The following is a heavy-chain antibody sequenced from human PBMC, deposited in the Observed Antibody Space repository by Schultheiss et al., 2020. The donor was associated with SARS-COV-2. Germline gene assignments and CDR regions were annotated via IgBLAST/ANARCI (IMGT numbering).Heavy chain of an antibody. Sequence: ASVKVSCKASGYTFTSHGISWVRQAPGQGLEWMGWISAYNGNTNYAQKLQGRVTMTTDTSTSTAYMELRSLRSDDTAVYYCARDIPYSSGWFAADYWGQGTLVTVSS. CDR1: GYTFTSHG. J-gene: IGHJ4*02. V-gene: IGHV1-18*01. D-gene: IGHD6-19*01. CDR3: ARDIPYSSGWFAADY. CDR2: ISAYNGNT.